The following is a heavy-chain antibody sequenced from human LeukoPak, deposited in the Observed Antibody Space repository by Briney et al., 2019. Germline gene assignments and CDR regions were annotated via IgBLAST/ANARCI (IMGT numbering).Heavy chain of an antibody. J-gene: IGHJ4*02. V-gene: IGHV3-23*01. CDR2: ISGSGGST. Sequence: GGSLTLSCAAAGFTFSSYAMSWVRQAPGEGLGWVSAISGSGGSTYYADSVKGRFTISRDNYKNTLYLQMNSMRAEDTAVYYCAKIGPYCGGDCYQDYWGQGTLVTVSS. D-gene: IGHD2-21*02. CDR1: GFTFSSYA. CDR3: AKIGPYCGGDCYQDY.